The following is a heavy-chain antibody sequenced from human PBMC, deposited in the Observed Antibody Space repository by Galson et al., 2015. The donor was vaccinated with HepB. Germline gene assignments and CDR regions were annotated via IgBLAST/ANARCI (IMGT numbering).Heavy chain of an antibody. CDR3: ARGAGTWREVPRLYYFDS. CDR2: ITPCNDNT. J-gene: IGHJ4*02. Sequence: SVKVSCKASGYRFSDYGVSWLRQAPRQGLEWMGWITPCNDNTHYAQKFQGRITLTTKTSTSTVYMELRSLKTDDTALYFCARGAGTWREVPRLYYFDSWGQGTLVTVSS. V-gene: IGHV1-18*01. D-gene: IGHD3-3*01. CDR1: GYRFSDYG.